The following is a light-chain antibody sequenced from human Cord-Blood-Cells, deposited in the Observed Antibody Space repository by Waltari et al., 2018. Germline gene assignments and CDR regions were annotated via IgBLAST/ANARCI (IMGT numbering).Light chain of an antibody. CDR3: SSYTSSSTFWV. CDR2: DVS. J-gene: IGLJ3*02. CDR1: SSDVGGYNY. V-gene: IGLV2-14*01. Sequence: QSALTQPASVSRSPGQSITISCTGTSSDVGGYNYVSWYQQHPGKAPKLMIYDVSKRPSGVSNRFSGSKSGNTASLTISGLQAEDEADYYCSSYTSSSTFWVFGGGTKLTVL.